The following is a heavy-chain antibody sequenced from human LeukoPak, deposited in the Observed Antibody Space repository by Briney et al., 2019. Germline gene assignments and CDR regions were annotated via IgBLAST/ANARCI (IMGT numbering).Heavy chain of an antibody. CDR3: AKDQDPHSYGSGSYAPFDY. D-gene: IGHD3-10*01. J-gene: IGHJ4*02. CDR1: GFTFSSYG. V-gene: IGHV3-23*01. CDR2: ISVVVGST. Sequence: GGSLRLSCAASGFTFSSYGIHWVRQAPGKGLEWVSHISVVVGSTKYSGSVKGRFTISRDNSKNTLYLQINSLRADDTAVYYCAKDQDPHSYGSGSYAPFDYWGQGTLVTVSS.